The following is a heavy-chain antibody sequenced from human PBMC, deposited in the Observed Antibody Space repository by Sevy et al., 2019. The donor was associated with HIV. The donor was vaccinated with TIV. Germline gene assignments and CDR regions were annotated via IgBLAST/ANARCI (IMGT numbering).Heavy chain of an antibody. CDR3: ASALYGDYWVSAFDI. Sequence: ASVKVSCKASGYTFTSYDSNWVRQATGQGLEWMGWMNPNSGNTGYTQKFQGRVTMTRNTSISTAYMELSSLRSEDTAVYYCASALYGDYWVSAFDIWGQGTMVTVSS. CDR1: GYTFTSYD. CDR2: MNPNSGNT. D-gene: IGHD4-17*01. J-gene: IGHJ3*02. V-gene: IGHV1-8*01.